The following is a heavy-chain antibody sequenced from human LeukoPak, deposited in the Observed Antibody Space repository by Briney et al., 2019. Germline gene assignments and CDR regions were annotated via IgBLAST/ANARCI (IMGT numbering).Heavy chain of an antibody. V-gene: IGHV4-34*01. CDR3: ARDYQGGYGDKTVDY. CDR2: INHSGST. J-gene: IGHJ4*02. Sequence: SESLSLTCAVYGGSFSGYYWSWIRQPPGKGLEWIGEINHSGSTNYNPSLKSRVTISVDTSKNQFSLKLSSVTAADTAVYYCARDYQGGYGDKTVDYWGQGTLVTVSS. D-gene: IGHD5-18*01. CDR1: GGSFSGYY.